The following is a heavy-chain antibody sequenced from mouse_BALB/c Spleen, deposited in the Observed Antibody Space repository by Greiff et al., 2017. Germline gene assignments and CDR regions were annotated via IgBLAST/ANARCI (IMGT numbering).Heavy chain of an antibody. CDR3: ASYYGNSYAMDY. J-gene: IGHJ4*01. CDR2: ISYSGST. CDR1: GYSITSDYA. Sequence: EVQGVESGPGLVKPSQSLSLTCTVTGYSITSDYAWNWIRQFPGNKLEWMGYISYSGSTSYNPSLKSRISITRDTSKNQFFLQLNSVTTEDTATYYCASYYGNSYAMDYWGQGTSVTVSS. D-gene: IGHD2-1*01. V-gene: IGHV3-2*02.